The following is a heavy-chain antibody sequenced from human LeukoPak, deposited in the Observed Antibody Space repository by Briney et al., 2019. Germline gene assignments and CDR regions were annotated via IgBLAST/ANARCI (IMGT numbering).Heavy chain of an antibody. D-gene: IGHD3-10*01. CDR3: ARVGVDPDYYGMDV. CDR1: GFTFSSYA. CDR2: ISYDGSNK. Sequence: LGRSLRLSCAASGFTFSSYAMHWVRQAPGKGLEWVAVISYDGSNKYYADSVKGRFTISRDNSKNTLYLQMNSLRAEDTAVYYCARVGVDPDYYGMDVWGQGTTVTVSS. J-gene: IGHJ6*02. V-gene: IGHV3-30-3*01.